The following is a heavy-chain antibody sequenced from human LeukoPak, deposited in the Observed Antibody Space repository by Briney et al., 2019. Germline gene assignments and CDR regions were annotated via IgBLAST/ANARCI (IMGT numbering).Heavy chain of an antibody. CDR1: GGSFSGYY. J-gene: IGHJ5*02. CDR3: ARDALGVVDNWFDP. Sequence: KPSETLSLTCAVYGGSFSGYYWSWIRQPPGKGLEWIGEINHSGSTNYNPSLKSRVTISVDTSKNQFSLKLSSVTAADTAIYYCARDALGVVDNWFDPWGQGTLVTVSS. D-gene: IGHD2-21*01. V-gene: IGHV4-34*01. CDR2: INHSGST.